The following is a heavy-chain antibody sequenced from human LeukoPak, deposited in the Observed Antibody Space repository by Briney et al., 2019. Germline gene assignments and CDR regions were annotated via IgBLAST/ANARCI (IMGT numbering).Heavy chain of an antibody. CDR3: ARVARQLTGY. V-gene: IGHV3-21*01. CDR1: GFTFSGYG. CDR2: IDTSSSHI. J-gene: IGHJ4*02. Sequence: GRSLRLSCAASGFTFSGYGMHWVRQAPGKGLEWVSSIDTSSSHIHYADSVKGRFTISRDNAKNSLYLQMNSLRAEDTAVYYCARVARQLTGYWGPGTLVTVSS. D-gene: IGHD3-9*01.